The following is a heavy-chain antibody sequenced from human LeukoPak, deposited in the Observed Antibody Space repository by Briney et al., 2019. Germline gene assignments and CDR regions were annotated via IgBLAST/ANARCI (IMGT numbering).Heavy chain of an antibody. J-gene: IGHJ4*02. Sequence: GGSLRLSCAASGFTFSSYSMNWVRQAPGKGLEWVSSISSSSSYIYYADSVKGRFTISRDNAKNSLYLQMNSLRAEDTAVYYCARDGMVRGVLWPSDYWGQGTLVIVSS. CDR3: ARDGMVRGVLWPSDY. D-gene: IGHD3-10*01. V-gene: IGHV3-21*01. CDR1: GFTFSSYS. CDR2: ISSSSSYI.